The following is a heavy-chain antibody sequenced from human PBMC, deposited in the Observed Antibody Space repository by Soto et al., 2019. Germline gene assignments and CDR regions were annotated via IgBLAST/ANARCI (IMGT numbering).Heavy chain of an antibody. CDR1: GFTFSSYS. D-gene: IGHD3-16*02. J-gene: IGHJ3*02. Sequence: EVQLVESGGGLVKPGGSLRLSCAASGFTFSSYSMNWVRQAPGKGLEWVSSISSSSSYIYYADSVKGRFNISSDNAKNSLYLQMNSLRAEDTAVYYCARDQYYDYIWGSYRYGGDAFDIWGQGTMVTVSS. CDR2: ISSSSSYI. V-gene: IGHV3-21*01. CDR3: ARDQYYDYIWGSYRYGGDAFDI.